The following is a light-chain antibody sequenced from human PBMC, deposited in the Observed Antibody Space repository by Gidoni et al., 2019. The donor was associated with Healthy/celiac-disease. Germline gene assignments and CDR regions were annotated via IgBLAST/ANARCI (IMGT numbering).Light chain of an antibody. J-gene: IGKJ2*01. CDR1: QSVSSSY. Sequence: IVLTQSPGTLSFSPVERATLSWRASQSVSSSYLAWYQQKPGQAPRLRIYGASSRATGIPDRFSGSGSGTDFTLTISRLEPEDFAVYYCQQYGSSPFGQGTKLEIK. V-gene: IGKV3-20*01. CDR2: GAS. CDR3: QQYGSSP.